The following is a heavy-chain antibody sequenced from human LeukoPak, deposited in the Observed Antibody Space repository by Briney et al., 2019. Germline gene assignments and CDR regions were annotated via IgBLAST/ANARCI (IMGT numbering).Heavy chain of an antibody. CDR2: ISSSTSNI. CDR1: GFIFNSYG. Sequence: GGSLRLSCTGSGFIFNSYGINWVRQAPGKGLEWVAYISSSTSNIFYADSVKGRFTISRDHAKDSVLLQMNSLRVEDTTLYFCARDGVMAETPFYFDSWGQGALVTVSS. D-gene: IGHD2-21*01. J-gene: IGHJ4*02. CDR3: ARDGVMAETPFYFDS. V-gene: IGHV3-48*01.